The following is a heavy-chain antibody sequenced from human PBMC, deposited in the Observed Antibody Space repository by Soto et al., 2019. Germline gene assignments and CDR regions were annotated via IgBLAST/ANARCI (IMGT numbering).Heavy chain of an antibody. J-gene: IGHJ5*02. Sequence: QIQLVQSGAEVRKPGASVKVPCKASGYTFGQYSISWVRQVPGQGFEWMGWISAYTGSINYAQKFQDRVTMTTETSTKTAYLELRSLRSDDTAIYYCARSPYSYVPLFDSWGQGTLVTVSS. CDR3: ARSPYSYVPLFDS. V-gene: IGHV1-18*01. CDR2: ISAYTGSI. D-gene: IGHD5-18*01. CDR1: GYTFGQYS.